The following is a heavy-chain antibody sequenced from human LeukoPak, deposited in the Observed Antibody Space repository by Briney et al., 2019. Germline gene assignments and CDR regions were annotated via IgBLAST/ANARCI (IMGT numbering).Heavy chain of an antibody. CDR3: AKCYLRYFDWFRS. V-gene: IGHV3-23*01. CDR1: GFTFSSYA. Sequence: GGSLRLSCAASGFTFSSYAMSWVRQAPGKGLEWDSAISGSGGSTYYADSVKGRFTISRDNSKNTLYLQMNSLRAEDTAVYYCAKCYLRYFDWFRSWGQGTLVTVSS. J-gene: IGHJ4*02. CDR2: ISGSGGST. D-gene: IGHD3-9*01.